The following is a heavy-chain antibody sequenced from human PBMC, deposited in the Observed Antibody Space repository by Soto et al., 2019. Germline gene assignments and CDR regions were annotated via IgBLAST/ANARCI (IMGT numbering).Heavy chain of an antibody. CDR2: INPNSGGT. D-gene: IGHD3-22*01. CDR1: GYTFTGYY. CDR3: ARDRESGWGYYYGMDV. J-gene: IGHJ6*02. Sequence: QVQLVQSGAEVKKPGASVKVSCKASGYTFTGYYMHWVRQAPGQGLEWMGWINPNSGGTNYEQKFQGWVTMTRDTSISTAYMGLSRLRSDDTALYYCARDRESGWGYYYGMDVWCQGTTVTVSS. V-gene: IGHV1-2*04.